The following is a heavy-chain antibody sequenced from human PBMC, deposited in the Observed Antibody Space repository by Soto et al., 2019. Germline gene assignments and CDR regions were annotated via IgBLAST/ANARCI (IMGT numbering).Heavy chain of an antibody. CDR3: ARDRCSGGSCYSGREWRYFDY. D-gene: IGHD2-15*01. CDR1: GGSISSSNW. CDR2: IYHSGST. V-gene: IGHV4-4*02. Sequence: QVQLQESGPGLVKPSGTLSLTCAVSGGSISSSNWWSCVRQPPGKGLEWIGEIYHSGSTNYNPSLKSRVTISVDKSTNQFSLKLSSVTAADTAVYYCARDRCSGGSCYSGREWRYFDYWGQGTLVTVSS. J-gene: IGHJ4*02.